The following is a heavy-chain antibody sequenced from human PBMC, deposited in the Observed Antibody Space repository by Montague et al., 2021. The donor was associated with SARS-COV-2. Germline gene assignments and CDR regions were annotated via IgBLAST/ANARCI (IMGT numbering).Heavy chain of an antibody. D-gene: IGHD3-22*01. J-gene: IGHJ4*02. Sequence: SLRLSCAASGFTFSSYEMNWVRQAPGKGLEWVSYISSSGSTIYYADSVKGRFTISRDNAKNSLYLQMNSLRAEDTAAYYCARVVFKYYYDSSGYDSRDYWGQGTLVTVSS. CDR1: GFTFSSYE. CDR2: ISSSGSTI. V-gene: IGHV3-48*03. CDR3: ARVVFKYYYDSSGYDSRDY.